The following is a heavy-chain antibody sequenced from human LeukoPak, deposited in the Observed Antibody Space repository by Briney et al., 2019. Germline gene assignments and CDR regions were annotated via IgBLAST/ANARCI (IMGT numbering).Heavy chain of an antibody. V-gene: IGHV1-8*02. CDR3: ARNPPYDSSGYYYYYGMDV. CDR2: MNPNSGNT. D-gene: IGHD3-22*01. Sequence: ASVKVSCKASGYTFTGYYMHWVRQAPGQGLEWMGWMNPNSGNTGYAQKFQGRVTMTRNTSISTAYMELSSLRSEDTAVYYCARNPPYDSSGYYYYYGMDVWGQGTTVTVSS. J-gene: IGHJ6*02. CDR1: GYTFTGYY.